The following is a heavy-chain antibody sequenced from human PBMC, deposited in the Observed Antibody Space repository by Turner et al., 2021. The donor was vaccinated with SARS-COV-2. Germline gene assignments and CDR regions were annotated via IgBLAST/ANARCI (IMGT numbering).Heavy chain of an antibody. CDR1: GFTFSSYA. D-gene: IGHD3-3*01. CDR3: AKFNYDFWSGYSYYYYGMDV. V-gene: IGHV3-23*01. Sequence: EVQLLESGGRLVPPGGSLRPSCAPSGFTFSSYAMSWVRRSPGRGREWVSAISVIVGSTYYADYVKGRFNIFRDNSKNTLYLKMNSLRAEETAVYYCAKFNYDFWSGYSYYYYGMDVWGQGTTVTVSS. J-gene: IGHJ6*02. CDR2: ISVIVGST.